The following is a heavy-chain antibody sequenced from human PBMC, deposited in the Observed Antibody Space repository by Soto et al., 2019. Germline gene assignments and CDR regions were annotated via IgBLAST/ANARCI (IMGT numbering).Heavy chain of an antibody. CDR1: GGTFSSYA. J-gene: IGHJ6*02. D-gene: IGHD2-2*01. Sequence: SVKVSCKASGGTFSSYAISWVRQAPGQGLEWMGGIIPIFGTANYAQKFQGRVTITADESTSTAYMELSSLRSEDTAVYHCARDRYCSSTSCYPWGMDVWGQGTTVTVSS. CDR2: IIPIFGTA. CDR3: ARDRYCSSTSCYPWGMDV. V-gene: IGHV1-69*13.